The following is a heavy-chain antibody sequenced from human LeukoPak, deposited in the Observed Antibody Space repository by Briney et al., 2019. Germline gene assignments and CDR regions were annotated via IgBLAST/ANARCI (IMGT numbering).Heavy chain of an antibody. J-gene: IGHJ4*02. Sequence: GGSLRLSCAASGFTFSSYGMHWVRQAPGKGLEWVAVIWYDGNNKYYAESVKGRFTISRDISKNTLYLQMNSLRAEDTAVYYCAKDRLPLGELSLFDYWGQGTLVTVSS. CDR3: AKDRLPLGELSLFDY. CDR1: GFTFSSYG. V-gene: IGHV3-33*06. CDR2: IWYDGNNK. D-gene: IGHD3-16*02.